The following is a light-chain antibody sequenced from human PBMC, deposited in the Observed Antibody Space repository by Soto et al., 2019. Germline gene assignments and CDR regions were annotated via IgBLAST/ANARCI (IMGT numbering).Light chain of an antibody. V-gene: IGKV1-5*03. CDR2: KAS. Sequence: DIQMTQSPSTLSASVGDRVTITCRASQSISIWLAWYQQKPGKAPKILIYKASSLESGFPSRFSGSGAGTEFTLTISSLQPDDCATYYCQQYSTYTPRTFGQGTKVEIK. J-gene: IGKJ1*01. CDR3: QQYSTYTPRT. CDR1: QSISIW.